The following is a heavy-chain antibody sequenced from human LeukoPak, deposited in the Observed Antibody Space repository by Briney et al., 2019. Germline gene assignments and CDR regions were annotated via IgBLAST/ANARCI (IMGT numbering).Heavy chain of an antibody. Sequence: SETLSLTCTVSDGSISGNYWSWIRQPPGKGLEWIGSIYYSGSTYYNPSLKSRVTISVDTSKNQFSLKLSSVTAADTAVYYCARRLGSGWYGRGNWFDPWGQGTLVTVSS. J-gene: IGHJ5*02. D-gene: IGHD6-19*01. CDR3: ARRLGSGWYGRGNWFDP. CDR2: IYYSGST. CDR1: DGSISGNY. V-gene: IGHV4-59*05.